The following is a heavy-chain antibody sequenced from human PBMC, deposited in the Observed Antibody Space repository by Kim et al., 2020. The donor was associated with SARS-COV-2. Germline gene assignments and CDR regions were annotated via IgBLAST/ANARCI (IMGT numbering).Heavy chain of an antibody. CDR1: GFTFDDYG. Sequence: GGSLRLSCTASGFTFDDYGMSWVRQAPGKGLEWVCFIRAKAYGGTTEYAASVKGRFTISRDDSKSIAYLQMNSLKTEDTAVYYCTRRTAFSNIWKGYGLDVWGQGTTVTVSS. V-gene: IGHV3-49*04. D-gene: IGHD4-4*01. J-gene: IGHJ6*02. CDR2: IRAKAYGGTT. CDR3: TRRTAFSNIWKGYGLDV.